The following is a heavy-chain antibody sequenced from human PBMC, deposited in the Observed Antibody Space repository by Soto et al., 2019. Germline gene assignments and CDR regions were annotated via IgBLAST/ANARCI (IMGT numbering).Heavy chain of an antibody. V-gene: IGHV1-18*01. D-gene: IGHD5-12*01. CDR3: ARVSRRWLQKVDYFDY. Sequence: GASVKVSCKASGYTFTSYGISWVRQAPGQGLEWMGWLSAYNGNTNYAQKLQGRVTMTTDTSTSTAYMELRSLRSDDTAVYYCARVSRRWLQKVDYFDYWGQGTLVTVSS. CDR2: LSAYNGNT. CDR1: GYTFTSYG. J-gene: IGHJ4*02.